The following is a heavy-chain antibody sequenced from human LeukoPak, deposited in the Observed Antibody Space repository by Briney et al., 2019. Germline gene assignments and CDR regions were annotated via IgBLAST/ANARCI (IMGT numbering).Heavy chain of an antibody. V-gene: IGHV3-21*01. D-gene: IGHD5-18*01. CDR3: ARWDTAMVI. Sequence: GGSLRLSCAASGFTFSSYGMSWVRQAPGKGLEWVSSISSSSSYIYYADSVKGRFTISRDNSKNTQYLQMNSLRAEDTAVYYCARWDTAMVIWGQGTLVTVSS. J-gene: IGHJ4*02. CDR2: ISSSSSYI. CDR1: GFTFSSYG.